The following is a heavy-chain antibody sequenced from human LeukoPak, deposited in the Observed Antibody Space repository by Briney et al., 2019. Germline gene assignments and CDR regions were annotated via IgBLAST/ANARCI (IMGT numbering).Heavy chain of an antibody. CDR3: AKAMTTVTTSGFDP. CDR2: IKTDGSIT. J-gene: IGHJ5*02. D-gene: IGHD4-17*01. V-gene: IGHV3-74*01. Sequence: GGSLRLSCAASGFIFSNFWMHWVRQAPGKGLVWVSRIKTDGSITDYADSVKGRFTISRDNAKNTLYLQMNTLRAEDTAVYYCAKAMTTVTTSGFDPWGPGTLVTVSS. CDR1: GFIFSNFW.